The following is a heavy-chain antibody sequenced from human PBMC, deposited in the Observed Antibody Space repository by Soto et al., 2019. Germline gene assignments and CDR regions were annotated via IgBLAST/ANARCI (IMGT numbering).Heavy chain of an antibody. V-gene: IGHV3-23*01. CDR2: ISGSGGST. J-gene: IGHJ4*02. CDR1: GFIFSSYA. D-gene: IGHD5-18*01. CDR3: AKALSYGFLGGYFDY. Sequence: GGSLRLSCAASGFIFSSYAMSWVRQAPGKGLEWVSAISGSGGSTYYADSVKGRFTISRDNSKNTLYLQMYSLRAEDTAVYYCAKALSYGFLGGYFDYWGQGTLVTVSS.